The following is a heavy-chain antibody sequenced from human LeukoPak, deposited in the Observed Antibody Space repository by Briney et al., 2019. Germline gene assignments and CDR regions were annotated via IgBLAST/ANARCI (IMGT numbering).Heavy chain of an antibody. CDR3: VEDQWIDY. D-gene: IGHD2-8*01. V-gene: IGHV3-64D*09. CDR1: GFTFSAYT. CDR2: ITTNGGKT. Sequence: GGSLRLSCSVSGFTFSAYTMHWVRQAPGRGLQYVSSITTNGGKTYYADSVKGRFTISRDNSKNTLFLQMSSLRVEDTAVYYCVEDQWIDYWGQG. J-gene: IGHJ4*02.